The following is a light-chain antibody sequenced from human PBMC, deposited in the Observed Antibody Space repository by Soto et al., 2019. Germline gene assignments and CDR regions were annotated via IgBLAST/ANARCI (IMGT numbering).Light chain of an antibody. J-gene: IGKJ1*01. CDR1: QSVTSY. CDR2: AAS. V-gene: IGKV1-39*01. Sequence: DIQMTQSPSSLSASVGDRVTITCRASQSVTSYLNWYQQKPGEAPKLLIYAASSLHTGVPSRFSGRGSGTDFTLTISSLQPEDFASYYCQQSFTAPRTFGQGTKVEI. CDR3: QQSFTAPRT.